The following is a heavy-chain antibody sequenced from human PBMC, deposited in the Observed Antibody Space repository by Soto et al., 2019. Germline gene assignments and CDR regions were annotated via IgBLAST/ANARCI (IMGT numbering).Heavy chain of an antibody. CDR1: VYTFTSYY. CDR3: ARSEEGVGYCSSTSCYPGGYYYYGMDV. D-gene: IGHD2-2*01. Sequence: SVKVSCKASVYTFTSYYMHWVRQAPGQGLEWMGIINPSGGSTSYAQKFQGRVTMTRDTSTSTVYMELSSLRSEDTAVYYCARSEEGVGYCSSTSCYPGGYYYYGMDVWGQGTTVTVSS. V-gene: IGHV1-46*01. CDR2: INPSGGST. J-gene: IGHJ6*02.